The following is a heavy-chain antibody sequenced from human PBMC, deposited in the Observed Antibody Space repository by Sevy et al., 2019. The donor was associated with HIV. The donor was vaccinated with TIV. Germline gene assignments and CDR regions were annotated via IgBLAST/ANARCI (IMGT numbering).Heavy chain of an antibody. CDR3: ARGGYYYDNAAYYALDS. V-gene: IGHV3-33*01. Sequence: GGSLRLSCAATGFTFSNYAMHWVRQAPGKGMEWVAIIWSDGAYQYHGDTVKGRFTSYRDNSKNTLYLQMNNVRVEDTAVYYCARGGYYYDNAAYYALDSWGQGTLVTVS. CDR2: IWSDGAYQ. CDR1: GFTFSNYA. J-gene: IGHJ4*02. D-gene: IGHD3-22*01.